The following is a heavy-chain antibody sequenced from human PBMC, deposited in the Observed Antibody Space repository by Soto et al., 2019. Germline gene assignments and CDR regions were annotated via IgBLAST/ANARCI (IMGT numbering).Heavy chain of an antibody. V-gene: IGHV4-30-2*01. D-gene: IGHD6-6*01. J-gene: IGHJ4*02. CDR3: AGGIAARPLGY. Sequence: QLQLQESGSGLVKPSQTLSLTCAVSCGSISSGGYSWSWIRQPPGKGLEWIGYLYHSGSTYYKPSLKSRVTISVDRSKYQFSLKLSSVTAADTAVSYCAGGIAARPLGYWGQGTLVTVSS. CDR2: LYHSGST. CDR1: CGSISSGGYS.